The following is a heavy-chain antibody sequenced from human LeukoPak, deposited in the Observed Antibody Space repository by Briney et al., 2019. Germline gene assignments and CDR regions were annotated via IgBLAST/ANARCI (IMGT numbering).Heavy chain of an antibody. CDR3: ARARSSRNWFDP. J-gene: IGHJ5*02. CDR2: INPNRGGT. CDR1: GYTFTGYY. Sequence: ASVRVSCKASGYTFTGYYMHWVRQAPGQGLEWMGWINPNRGGTNYAQKFQGRVTMTRDTPISTAYMELSRLRSDDTAVYYCARARSSRNWFDPWGQGTLVTVSS. V-gene: IGHV1-2*02. D-gene: IGHD6-13*01.